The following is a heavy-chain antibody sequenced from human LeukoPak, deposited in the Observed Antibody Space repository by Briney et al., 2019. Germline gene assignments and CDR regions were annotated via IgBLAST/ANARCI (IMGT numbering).Heavy chain of an antibody. D-gene: IGHD3-10*01. J-gene: IGHJ4*02. CDR1: GFTFSSYE. CDR2: ISRSGGNI. V-gene: IGHV3-48*03. Sequence: GGSLRLSCAASGFTFSSYEMNWVRQAPGKGLEWVSYISRSGGNIYYADSVKGRFTISRDNAKNSPYLQMNSLRAEDTAVYYCAREISTGHCFDYWGQGTLVTVSS. CDR3: AREISTGHCFDY.